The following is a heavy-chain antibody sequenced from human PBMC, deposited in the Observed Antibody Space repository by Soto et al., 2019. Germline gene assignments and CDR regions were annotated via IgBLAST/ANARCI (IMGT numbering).Heavy chain of an antibody. Sequence: WWSLRLSCSVSVFTFSSYAMSWFRQAPGKGLEWVSLISGSGASTYYADSVKGRFTISRDNSKNTLYLQMNSLRAEDTAVYYCAKEGGLLWFGELSTDAFDIWGQGTMVTVSS. V-gene: IGHV3-23*01. CDR2: ISGSGAST. J-gene: IGHJ3*02. CDR3: AKEGGLLWFGELSTDAFDI. CDR1: VFTFSSYA. D-gene: IGHD3-10*01.